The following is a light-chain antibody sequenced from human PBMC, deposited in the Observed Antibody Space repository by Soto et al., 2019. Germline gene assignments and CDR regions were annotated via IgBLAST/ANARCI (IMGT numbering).Light chain of an antibody. CDR3: CSYAGSYTFWV. CDR2: DVN. Sequence: QSALTQPRSVSGSPGQSVTISCTGTSSDVGGYNYVSWYQQYPGKAPKLMIYDVNKRPSGVPDRFSGSKSGNTASLTISVLQAEDDADYYCCSYAGSYTFWVFGGGTKLTVL. V-gene: IGLV2-11*01. CDR1: SSDVGGYNY. J-gene: IGLJ3*02.